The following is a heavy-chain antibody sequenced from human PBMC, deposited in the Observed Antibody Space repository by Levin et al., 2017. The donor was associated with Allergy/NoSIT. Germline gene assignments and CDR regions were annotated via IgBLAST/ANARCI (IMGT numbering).Heavy chain of an antibody. D-gene: IGHD3-10*01. CDR1: GYTFTSSD. Sequence: GESLKISCKASGYTFTSSDINWVRQATGQGLEWMGWMSPNSGNTAYAQKFQGRVTMTRNSSTSTAYMELSSLRSEDTAVYYCARGGHWSFYNLWGQGSLVTVSS. J-gene: IGHJ4*02. CDR3: ARGGHWSFYNL. CDR2: MSPNSGNT. V-gene: IGHV1-8*01.